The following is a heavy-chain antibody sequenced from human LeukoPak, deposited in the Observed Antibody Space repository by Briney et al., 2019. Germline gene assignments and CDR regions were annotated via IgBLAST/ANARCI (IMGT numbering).Heavy chain of an antibody. CDR3: ARGGVVPLGYSGSYTPDY. CDR2: INWNSGSI. D-gene: IGHD1-26*01. Sequence: PGRSLRLSCAASGFTFDDYAMHWVRQAPGKGLEWVSGINWNSGSIGYADSVKGRFTISRDNAKNSLYLQMNSLRAEDTAVYYCARGGVVPLGYSGSYTPDYWGQGTLVTVSS. J-gene: IGHJ4*02. V-gene: IGHV3-9*01. CDR1: GFTFDDYA.